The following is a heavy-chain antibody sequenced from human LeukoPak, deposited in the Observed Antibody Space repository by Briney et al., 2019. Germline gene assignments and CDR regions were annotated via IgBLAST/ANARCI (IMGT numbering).Heavy chain of an antibody. D-gene: IGHD1-26*01. V-gene: IGHV3-30*18. CDR1: GFTFSSYG. J-gene: IGHJ4*02. CDR3: AKVREGASDY. Sequence: GGSLRLSCAASGFTFSSYGMHWVRQAPGKGLEWVAVISYDGSNKYYADSVKSRFTISRDNAKNTLYLQMNRLRAEDTAVYYCAKVREGASDYWGQGTLVTVSS. CDR2: ISYDGSNK.